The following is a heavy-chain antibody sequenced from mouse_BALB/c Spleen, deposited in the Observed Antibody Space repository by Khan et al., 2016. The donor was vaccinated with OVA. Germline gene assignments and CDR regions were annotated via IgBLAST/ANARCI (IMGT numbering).Heavy chain of an antibody. J-gene: IGHJ2*01. CDR1: GYTFTSYV. Sequence: EVQLQQSGPELVKPGASVKMSCKASGYTFTSYVMHWVKQKPGQGLEWVGYIYPFNDDTKYDEKFRGKATLTSDKSSSTAYMELSSLTSEDSAVYFCAKNYSSDVYFDYWGQGTTLTVSS. V-gene: IGHV1S136*01. D-gene: IGHD2-12*01. CDR2: IYPFNDDT. CDR3: AKNYSSDVYFDY.